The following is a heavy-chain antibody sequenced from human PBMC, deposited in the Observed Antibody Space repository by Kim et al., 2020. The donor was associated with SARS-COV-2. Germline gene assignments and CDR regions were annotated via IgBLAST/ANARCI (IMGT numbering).Heavy chain of an antibody. D-gene: IGHD3-9*01. J-gene: IGHJ3*02. Sequence: YEQKLQGRVTMTTDTSTSTAYMELRSLRSDDTAVYYCASSLTGARGAFDIWGQGTMVTVSS. V-gene: IGHV1-18*01. CDR3: ASSLTGARGAFDI.